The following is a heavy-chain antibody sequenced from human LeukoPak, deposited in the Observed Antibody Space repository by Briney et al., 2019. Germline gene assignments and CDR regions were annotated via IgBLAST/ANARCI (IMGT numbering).Heavy chain of an antibody. CDR2: INHSGST. CDR1: GGSFSGYY. J-gene: IGHJ5*02. CDR3: AFKGT. D-gene: IGHD3-10*01. V-gene: IGHV4-34*01. Sequence: PSETLSLTCAVYGGSFSGYYCSWIRQPPGKGLEWIGEINHSGSTNYNSSLKSRVTISVDTSKNQFSLKLSSLTGADTAVYYCAFKGTWGQGTLVTVSS.